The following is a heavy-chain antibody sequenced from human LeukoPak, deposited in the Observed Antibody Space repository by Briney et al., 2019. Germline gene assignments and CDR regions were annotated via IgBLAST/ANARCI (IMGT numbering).Heavy chain of an antibody. Sequence: PGGSLRLSCAASGFTFSDYYMSWIRQAPGKGLEWVSHISRSGSTRYYADSLKGRFTISRDNAKNSLYLQMNSLRAEDTAVYYCASLMARGVIWIDYWGQGTLVTVSS. CDR2: ISRSGSTR. D-gene: IGHD3-10*01. V-gene: IGHV3-11*01. CDR1: GFTFSDYY. CDR3: ASLMARGVIWIDY. J-gene: IGHJ4*02.